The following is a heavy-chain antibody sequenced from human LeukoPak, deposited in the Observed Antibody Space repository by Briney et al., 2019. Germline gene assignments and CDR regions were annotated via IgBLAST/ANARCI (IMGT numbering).Heavy chain of an antibody. D-gene: IGHD6-19*01. Sequence: GESLQISCKGSGYSFTSYWIGWVRQVPGKGLEWMGIIYPGDSDTRYSPSFQGQVTISADKSITTAYLQWRSLKASDSAIYYCARHSTSGSDYWGQGTLLTVSS. CDR2: IYPGDSDT. CDR1: GYSFTSYW. V-gene: IGHV5-51*01. CDR3: ARHSTSGSDY. J-gene: IGHJ4*02.